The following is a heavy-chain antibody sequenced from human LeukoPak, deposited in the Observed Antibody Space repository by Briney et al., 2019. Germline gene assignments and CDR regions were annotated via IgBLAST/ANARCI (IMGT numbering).Heavy chain of an antibody. D-gene: IGHD3-22*01. Sequence: GGSLRLSCLASGFTFDNYALSWVRQAPGKGLEWVSDISSGGSTYYADTVRGRFTITKDSSKSTLYLQMDSLRVEDSAVYYCARERDRLYYDTSGYFDYWGQGILVTVSS. J-gene: IGHJ4*02. CDR2: ISSGGST. CDR1: GFTFDNYA. V-gene: IGHV3-23*01. CDR3: ARERDRLYYDTSGYFDY.